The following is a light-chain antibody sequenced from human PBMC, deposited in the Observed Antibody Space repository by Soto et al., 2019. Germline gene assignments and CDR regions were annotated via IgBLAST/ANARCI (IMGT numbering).Light chain of an antibody. CDR1: SGDVGRYYY. V-gene: IGLV2-11*01. CDR3: SSYAGSDPVV. Sequence: QSALTQPRSVSGSPGQSVAISCTGTSGDVGRYYYVSWYQQLPDKAPKLLINDVHRRASGVPDRFSGSKSGNTASLTISGLQAGDEAEYYCSSYAGSDPVVFGGGTKLTVL. J-gene: IGLJ2*01. CDR2: DVH.